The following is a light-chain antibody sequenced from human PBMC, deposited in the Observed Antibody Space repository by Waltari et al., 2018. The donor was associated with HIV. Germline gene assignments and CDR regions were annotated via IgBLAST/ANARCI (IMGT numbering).Light chain of an antibody. J-gene: IGKJ2*01. Sequence: DIVLTQSPGPLSLSPGESATLSCRSSQTLSHRAFPSYQHKPAQAPRLLIHGASTRATGIPDRFSGSGSGTDFTLTISRLEPEDFAVYYCQQYGRSPLYTFGQGTKLEIK. V-gene: IGKV3-20*01. CDR2: GAS. CDR3: QQYGRSPLYT. CDR1: QTLSHRA.